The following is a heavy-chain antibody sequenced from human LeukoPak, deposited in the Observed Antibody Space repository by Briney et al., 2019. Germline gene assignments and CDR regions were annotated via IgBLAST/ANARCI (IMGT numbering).Heavy chain of an antibody. CDR2: ISSGGSTI. J-gene: IGHJ3*02. V-gene: IGHV3-48*03. D-gene: IGHD3-10*01. Sequence: PGGSLRLSCAASGFTFSSYEMNWVRQAPGKGLEWVSYISSGGSTIYYADSVKGRFTISRDNAKNSLYLQMNSLRAEDTAVYYCARVGEELSHDAFDIWGQGTMVTVSS. CDR1: GFTFSSYE. CDR3: ARVGEELSHDAFDI.